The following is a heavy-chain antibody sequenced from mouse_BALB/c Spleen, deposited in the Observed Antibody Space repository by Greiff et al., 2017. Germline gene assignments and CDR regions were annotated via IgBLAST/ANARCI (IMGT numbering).Heavy chain of an antibody. CDR1: GYTFSSYW. J-gene: IGHJ3*01. CDR3: ARWGYGSREGLAY. V-gene: IGHV1-9*01. Sequence: VKLVESGAELMKPGASVKISCKATGYTFSSYWIEWVKQRPGHGLEWIGEILPGSGSTNYNEKFKGKATFTADTSSNTAYMQLSSLTSEDSAVYYCARWGYGSREGLAYWGQGTLVTVSA. D-gene: IGHD1-1*01. CDR2: ILPGSGST.